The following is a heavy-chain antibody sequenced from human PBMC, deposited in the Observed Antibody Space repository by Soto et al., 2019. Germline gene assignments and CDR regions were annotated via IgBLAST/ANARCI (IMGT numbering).Heavy chain of an antibody. CDR3: AADMNNWNEKYWFDP. V-gene: IGHV1-58*01. J-gene: IGHJ5*02. CDR1: GFTFTSSA. D-gene: IGHD1-1*01. CDR2: IVVGSGNT. Sequence: GASVKVSGKASGFTFTSSAVQWVRQARGQRLEWIGWIVVGSGNTNYAQKFQERVTITRDMSTSTAYMELSSLRSEDTAVYYCAADMNNWNEKYWFDPWGQGTLVTVSS.